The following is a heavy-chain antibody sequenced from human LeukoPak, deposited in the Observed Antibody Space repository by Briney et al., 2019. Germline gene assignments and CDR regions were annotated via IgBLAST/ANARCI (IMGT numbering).Heavy chain of an antibody. CDR2: ISSSSSTI. CDR3: AREIAVAGSDAFDI. D-gene: IGHD6-19*01. CDR1: GFTFSSYS. J-gene: IGHJ3*02. Sequence: GGSLRLSCAASGFTFSSYSMNWVRQAPGKGLEWVSYISSSSSTIYYADSVKGRFTISRDNAKNSLYLQMNSLRAEDTAVYYCAREIAVAGSDAFDIWGQGTMVTVSS. V-gene: IGHV3-48*04.